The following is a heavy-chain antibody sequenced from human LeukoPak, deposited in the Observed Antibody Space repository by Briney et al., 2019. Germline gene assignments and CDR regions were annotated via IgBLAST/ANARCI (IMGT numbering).Heavy chain of an antibody. CDR2: ISSSSSTI. V-gene: IGHV3-48*01. CDR1: GFTFSSYS. J-gene: IGHJ5*02. CDR3: ARDAGSVVVTATSIWFDP. Sequence: GGSLRLSCAASGFTFSSYSMNWVRQAPGKGLEWVSYISSSSSTIYYADSVKGRFTISRDYAKNSLYLQMNSLRAEDTAVYYCARDAGSVVVTATSIWFDPWGQGTLVTVSS. D-gene: IGHD2-21*02.